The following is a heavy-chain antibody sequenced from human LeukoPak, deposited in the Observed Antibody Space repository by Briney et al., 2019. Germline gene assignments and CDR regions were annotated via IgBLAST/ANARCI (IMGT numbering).Heavy chain of an antibody. CDR1: GFTFSSYS. Sequence: GGSLRLSGAASGFTFSSYSMNWVRQAPGKGLEWVSSISSSSSYIYYADSVKGRFTISRDNAKNSLYLQMNSLRAEDTAVYYCARDEYCTNGVCSPGFDPWGQGTLVTVSS. CDR3: ARDEYCTNGVCSPGFDP. D-gene: IGHD2-8*01. J-gene: IGHJ5*02. V-gene: IGHV3-21*01. CDR2: ISSSSSYI.